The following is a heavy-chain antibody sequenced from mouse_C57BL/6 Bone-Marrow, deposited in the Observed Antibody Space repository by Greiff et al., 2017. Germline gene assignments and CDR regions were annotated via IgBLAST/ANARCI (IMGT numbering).Heavy chain of an antibody. CDR3: ARGAITTVVPDY. V-gene: IGHV5-17*01. J-gene: IGHJ2*01. Sequence: EVMLVESGGGLVKPGGSLKLSCAASGFTFSDYGMHWVRQAPEKGLEWVAYISSGSSTIYYADTVKGRFTISRDNAKNTLFLQMTSLRSEYTAMYYCARGAITTVVPDYWGQGTTLTVSS. D-gene: IGHD1-1*01. CDR1: GFTFSDYG. CDR2: ISSGSSTI.